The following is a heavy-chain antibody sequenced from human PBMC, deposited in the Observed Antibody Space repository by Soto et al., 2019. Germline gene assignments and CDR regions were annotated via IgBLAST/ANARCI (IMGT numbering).Heavy chain of an antibody. D-gene: IGHD4-17*01. V-gene: IGHV3-72*01. J-gene: IGHJ4*02. Sequence: EVQLVESGGGLVQAGGSLRLSCAVSGFTFSDHHMDWVRQAPGKGLAWVGRSRNKADSYTPEYAASVKGRFTISRDDSKNSLYLQVASLNTDDTAVYYGACDYRDYWGQGTLVTVSS. CDR1: GFTFSDHH. CDR2: SRNKADSYTP. CDR3: ACDYRDY.